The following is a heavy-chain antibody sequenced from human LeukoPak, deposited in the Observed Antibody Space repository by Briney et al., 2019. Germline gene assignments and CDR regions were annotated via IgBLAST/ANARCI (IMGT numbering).Heavy chain of an antibody. J-gene: IGHJ6*02. CDR2: IYYSGST. D-gene: IGHD4-11*01. V-gene: IGHV4-31*03. Sequence: SETLSLTCTVSGGSISSGGYYWSWIRQHPGKGLEWIGYIYYSGSTYYNPSLKSRVTISVDTSKNQFSLKLSSVTAADTAVYYCARGNYSNYEYYYYGMDVWGQGTTVTVSS. CDR1: GGSISSGGYY. CDR3: ARGNYSNYEYYYYGMDV.